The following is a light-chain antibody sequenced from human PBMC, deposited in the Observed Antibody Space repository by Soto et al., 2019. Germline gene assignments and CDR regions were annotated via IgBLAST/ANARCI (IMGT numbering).Light chain of an antibody. Sequence: QSVLTPPPSVSAAPGQRVTISCSGSSSNIGSNDVSWYQQLPGTAPKLLIYANSKRPSGIPDRFSGSKSGTSATLGITGLQTGDEADYCCATWDSSLSVVVFGGGTKLTVL. CDR1: SSNIGSND. J-gene: IGLJ2*01. CDR2: ANS. CDR3: ATWDSSLSVVV. V-gene: IGLV1-51*01.